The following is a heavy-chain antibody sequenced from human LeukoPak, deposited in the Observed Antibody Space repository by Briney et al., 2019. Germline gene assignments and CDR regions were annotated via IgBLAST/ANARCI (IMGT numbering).Heavy chain of an antibody. Sequence: SETLSLTSSLSLSSFDRKYWSWIRQPPGKRLEWFGYLYTSGSPNFNPSLRSRVAMSIDTSKNQFSLKVYSVTGADTAVYYCENYIRRVHYYMDVWGKGTAVIVSS. J-gene: IGHJ6*03. CDR3: ENYIRRVHYYMDV. CDR1: LSSFDRKY. CDR2: LYTSGSP. D-gene: IGHD4-11*01. V-gene: IGHV4-4*09.